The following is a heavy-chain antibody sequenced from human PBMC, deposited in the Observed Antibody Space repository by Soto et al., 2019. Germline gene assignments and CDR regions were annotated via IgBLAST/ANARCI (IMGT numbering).Heavy chain of an antibody. Sequence: DVQLLESGGGLVQPGGSLRLSCAASGFRFSTYDMSWVRQAPGKGLEWVSVMSGSGSGTYYADSVKGRFTISRDNSKNTLYLQMNSPRAEDTAVYYCVRQAKLTTVTANVGYYYGLDVWGQGTTVTVSS. CDR3: VRQAKLTTVTANVGYYYGLDV. D-gene: IGHD4-4*01. CDR2: MSGSGSGT. CDR1: GFRFSTYD. V-gene: IGHV3-23*01. J-gene: IGHJ6*02.